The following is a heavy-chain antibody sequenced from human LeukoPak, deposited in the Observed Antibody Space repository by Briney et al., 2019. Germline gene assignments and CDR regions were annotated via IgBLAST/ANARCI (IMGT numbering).Heavy chain of an antibody. D-gene: IGHD2-2*01. V-gene: IGHV4-34*01. Sequence: SETLSLTCAVSGDSFSGHDWTWIRQPPGKGLEWIGESTHSGSTNYNPSLKSRVTISVDTSKSQFSLKQTSMSAADTAVYYCARGRTGAAALDFWGPGTLVTVSS. CDR3: ARGRTGAAALDF. J-gene: IGHJ4*02. CDR1: GDSFSGHD. CDR2: STHSGST.